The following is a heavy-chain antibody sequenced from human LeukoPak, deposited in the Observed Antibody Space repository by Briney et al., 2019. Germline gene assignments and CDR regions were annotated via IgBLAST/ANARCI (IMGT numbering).Heavy chain of an antibody. CDR2: INHSGST. Sequence: SETLSLTCAVYGGSFSGYYWSWIRQPPGKGLEWIGEINHSGSTNYNPSLKSRVTISVDTSKNQFSLKLSSVTAADTAVYYCARVPCSSTSCYGQAFMDVWGKGTTVTVSS. CDR1: GGSFSGYY. D-gene: IGHD2-2*01. J-gene: IGHJ6*03. V-gene: IGHV4-34*01. CDR3: ARVPCSSTSCYGQAFMDV.